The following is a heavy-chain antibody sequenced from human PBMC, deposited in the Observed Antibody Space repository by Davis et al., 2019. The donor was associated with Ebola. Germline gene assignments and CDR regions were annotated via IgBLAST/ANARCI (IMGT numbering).Heavy chain of an antibody. CDR3: GGSWLVLPNY. CDR1: GSTFSNYA. V-gene: IGHV1-69*04. Sequence: AASVKVSCKASGSTFSNYAMVWVRPAPGQGLEWMGRIIPLVGVTDYAQKFQGRLTIVADKSTSTAYMDLSGLRSEDTAVYYCGGSWLVLPNYWGQGTLVTVSS. CDR2: IIPLVGVT. J-gene: IGHJ4*02. D-gene: IGHD6-19*01.